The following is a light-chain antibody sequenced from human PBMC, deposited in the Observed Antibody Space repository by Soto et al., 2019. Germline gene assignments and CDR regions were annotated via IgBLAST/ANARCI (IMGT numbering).Light chain of an antibody. CDR2: DAS. J-gene: IGKJ5*01. V-gene: IGKV1-5*01. Sequence: DIQMTQSPSTLSASVGARAPITCRASQNVSTWLAWFQQKPGKAPKLLIYDASSLQSGVPSRFSGSGSGTQFTLTISSLQSDDFATYFCQQYNSYSITFGQGTRLEIK. CDR1: QNVSTW. CDR3: QQYNSYSIT.